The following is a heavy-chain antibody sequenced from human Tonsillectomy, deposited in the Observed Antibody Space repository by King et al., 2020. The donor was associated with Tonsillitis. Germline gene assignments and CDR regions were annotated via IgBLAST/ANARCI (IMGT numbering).Heavy chain of an antibody. CDR2: IRYDGRNK. CDR3: AKLLGSVSYYNHFDY. CDR1: GFTFSSYG. V-gene: IGHV3-30*02. J-gene: IGHJ4*02. D-gene: IGHD3-10*01. Sequence: VQLVESGGGVVQPGGSLRLSCAASGFTFSSYGMHWVRQAPGKGLEWVAFIRYDGRNKYYADSVKGRFTIYRDNYKNTLYLKMNSLRAEGTAVFYCAKLLGSVSYYNHFDYWGQRTLVTVSS.